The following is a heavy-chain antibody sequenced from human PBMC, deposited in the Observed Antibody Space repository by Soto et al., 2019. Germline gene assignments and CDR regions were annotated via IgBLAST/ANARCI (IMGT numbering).Heavy chain of an antibody. J-gene: IGHJ4*02. CDR2: IIPIFGTA. D-gene: IGHD1-26*01. Sequence: QVQLVQSGAEVKKPGSSVKVSCKASGGTFSSYAISWVRQAPGQGLEWMGGIIPIFGTANYAQKFQGRVXIXAXXSTSTAYMELSSLRSEDTAVYYCARVGYSGSYYNGWGQGTLVTVSS. CDR1: GGTFSSYA. CDR3: ARVGYSGSYYNG. V-gene: IGHV1-69*12.